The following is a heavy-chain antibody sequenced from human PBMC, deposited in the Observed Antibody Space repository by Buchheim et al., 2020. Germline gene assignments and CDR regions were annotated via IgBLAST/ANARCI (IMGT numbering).Heavy chain of an antibody. Sequence: QVQLVQSGAEVKKPGASVKVSCKASGYTFTGYYMHWVRQAPGQGLEWMGWINTNSGGTNYAQKFQGWVTMTRDTSISTPYMELSRLRSDDTAVYYCARGPGYSSSWFTLWFDPWGQGTL. D-gene: IGHD6-13*01. CDR1: GYTFTGYY. V-gene: IGHV1-2*04. CDR2: INTNSGGT. CDR3: ARGPGYSSSWFTLWFDP. J-gene: IGHJ5*02.